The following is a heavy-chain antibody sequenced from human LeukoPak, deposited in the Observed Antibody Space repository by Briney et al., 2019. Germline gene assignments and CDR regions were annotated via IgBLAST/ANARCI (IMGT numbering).Heavy chain of an antibody. CDR1: GFTFSSYA. J-gene: IGHJ3*02. Sequence: LAGGSLRLSCAASGFTFSSYAMSWVRQAPGKGLEWVSAISGSGGSTYYADSVKGRFTISRDNSKNTLYLQMNSLRAEDTAVYYCAKVTRPYSSSWWGAFDIWGQGTMVTVSS. D-gene: IGHD6-13*01. CDR3: AKVTRPYSSSWWGAFDI. CDR2: ISGSGGST. V-gene: IGHV3-23*01.